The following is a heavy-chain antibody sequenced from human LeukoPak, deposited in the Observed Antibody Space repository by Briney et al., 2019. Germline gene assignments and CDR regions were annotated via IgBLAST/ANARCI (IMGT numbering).Heavy chain of an antibody. V-gene: IGHV1-8*01. Sequence: ASVKVSCKASGYTFTSYDINWVRQATGQGLEWMGWMNPNSGNTGYAQKFQGRVTMPRNTSISTAYMELSSLRSEDTAVYYCARGMDYDFWSGYYFWFDPWGQGTLVTVSS. J-gene: IGHJ5*02. CDR2: MNPNSGNT. D-gene: IGHD3-3*01. CDR3: ARGMDYDFWSGYYFWFDP. CDR1: GYTFTSYD.